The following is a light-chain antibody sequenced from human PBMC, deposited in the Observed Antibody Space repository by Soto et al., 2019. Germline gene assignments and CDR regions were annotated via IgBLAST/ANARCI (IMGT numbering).Light chain of an antibody. CDR3: QHYGSSPRA. J-gene: IGKJ3*01. Sequence: DMVLTQSPGTLSLSPGERATLSCRASRGLASSYLGWYQQKPGQPPRLLLYAASKRATGIPDRFSGSGSGTDFTLTINRLEPEDSAVYYCQHYGSSPRAFGPGTKVDIK. CDR1: RGLASSY. V-gene: IGKV3-20*01. CDR2: AAS.